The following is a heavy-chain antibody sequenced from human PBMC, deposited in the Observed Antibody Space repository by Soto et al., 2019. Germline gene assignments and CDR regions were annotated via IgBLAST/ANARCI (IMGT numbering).Heavy chain of an antibody. CDR2: ISSNGGST. D-gene: IGHD1-7*01. CDR1: GFTFSSYA. CDR3: ARIFSSWYNWNYGYFDY. V-gene: IGHV3-64*01. J-gene: IGHJ4*02. Sequence: PGGSLRLSCAASGFTFSSYAMHWVRQAPGKGLEYVSAISSNGGSTYYANTVKGRFTISRDNSKNTLYLQMGSLRAEDMSVYYCARIFSSWYNWNYGYFDYWGQGTLVTVSS.